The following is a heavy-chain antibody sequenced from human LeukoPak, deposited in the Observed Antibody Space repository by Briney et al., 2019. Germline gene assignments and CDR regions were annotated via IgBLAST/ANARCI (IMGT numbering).Heavy chain of an antibody. J-gene: IGHJ4*02. CDR1: GGSISTYY. CDR3: ARLRHERYAFDY. Sequence: PSETRSLTCTVSGGSISTYYWNWIRQPPGKGLEWVGSIYYSGSTNYNPSLKSRVTISVDTSKNQFSLKLSSVTAADTAVYYCARLRHERYAFDYWGQGTLVTVSS. V-gene: IGHV4-59*08. D-gene: IGHD3-16*01. CDR2: IYYSGST.